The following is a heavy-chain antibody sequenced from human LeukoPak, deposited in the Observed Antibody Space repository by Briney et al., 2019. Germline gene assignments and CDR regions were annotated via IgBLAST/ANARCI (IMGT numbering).Heavy chain of an antibody. CDR1: GFTFSSYA. D-gene: IGHD2-2*01. V-gene: IGHV3-23*01. CDR3: AKGRVVPAALFVY. J-gene: IGHJ4*02. CDR2: ISGSGGST. Sequence: GGSMRLAWAAYGFTFSSYAMSWVRQAPGKGLEWVSAISGSGGSTYYADSVKGRFTISRDNSKNTLYLQMNSLRAEDTAVYYCAKGRVVPAALFVYWGQGTLVTVSS.